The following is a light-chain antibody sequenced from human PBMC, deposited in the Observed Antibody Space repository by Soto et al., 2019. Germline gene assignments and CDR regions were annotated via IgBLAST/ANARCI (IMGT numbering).Light chain of an antibody. CDR1: ESVGSTY. CDR3: HQYVSSWT. CDR2: GAS. J-gene: IGKJ1*01. Sequence: VLTQSPGTLSLSPGERATLSCRASESVGSTYLAWYQQKPGQAPRLLIYGASSRATGIPDRFSGSGSGTDFTLTISRLEPEDFAVYYCHQYVSSWTFGQGTKVDIK. V-gene: IGKV3-20*01.